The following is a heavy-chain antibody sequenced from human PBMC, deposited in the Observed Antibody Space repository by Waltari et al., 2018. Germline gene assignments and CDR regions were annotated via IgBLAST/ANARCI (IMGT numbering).Heavy chain of an antibody. D-gene: IGHD2-15*01. CDR2: INAGNSNQ. J-gene: IGHJ3*02. V-gene: IGHV1-3*01. CDR1: GYTFTSYA. Sequence: QVQLVQSGAEVKKPGASVKVSCKASGYTFTSYAMHWVRQAPGQRLEWMGWINAGNSNQKYSQKCQGRVTITRDTSASTAYMELSSLRSEDTAVYYCATRSPPSGYCSGGSCYSSNAFDIWGQGTMVTVSS. CDR3: ATRSPPSGYCSGGSCYSSNAFDI.